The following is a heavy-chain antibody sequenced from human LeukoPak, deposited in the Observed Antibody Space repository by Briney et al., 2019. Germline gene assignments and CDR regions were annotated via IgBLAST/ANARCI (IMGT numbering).Heavy chain of an antibody. D-gene: IGHD6-19*01. J-gene: IGHJ6*03. Sequence: ASVKVSCKASGYTFTGYYMHWVRQAPGQGLEWMGWINPNSGGTNYAQKFQGRVTTTRDTSISTAYMELSRLRSDDTAVYYCARGEAVAGNYYYYMDVWGKGTTVTISS. CDR3: ARGEAVAGNYYYYMDV. CDR1: GYTFTGYY. V-gene: IGHV1-2*02. CDR2: INPNSGGT.